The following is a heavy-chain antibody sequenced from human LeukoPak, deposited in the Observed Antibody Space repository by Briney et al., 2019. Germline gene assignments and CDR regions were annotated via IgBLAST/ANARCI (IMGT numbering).Heavy chain of an antibody. CDR3: TRLGGGYGELDN. CDR1: GFTFSGSA. D-gene: IGHD5-12*01. CDR2: IRSKANSYAT. Sequence: GGSRKLSCAASGFTFSGSAMHWVRQASGKGLEWVGHIRSKANSYATAYAASVRGRFTISRDDSKNTAYLQMSSLKTEDTAVYYCTRLGGGYGELDNWGQGTLVTVSS. J-gene: IGHJ4*02. V-gene: IGHV3-73*01.